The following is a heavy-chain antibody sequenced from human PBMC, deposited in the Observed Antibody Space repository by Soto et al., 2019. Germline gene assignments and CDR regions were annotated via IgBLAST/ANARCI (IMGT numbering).Heavy chain of an antibody. D-gene: IGHD5-12*01. CDR2: INSDGSST. CDR3: VRVPTGGYAFSLDDF. J-gene: IGHJ4*02. Sequence: EVQLVESGGGLVQPGGSLRLSSAASGFTFSSYWMHWVRQAPGKGLVWVSRINSDGSSTTYADSVKGRFTISRDNAKNTLYLQMNSLRAEDTAVYYCVRVPTGGYAFSLDDFWGQGTLVNVSS. V-gene: IGHV3-74*01. CDR1: GFTFSSYW.